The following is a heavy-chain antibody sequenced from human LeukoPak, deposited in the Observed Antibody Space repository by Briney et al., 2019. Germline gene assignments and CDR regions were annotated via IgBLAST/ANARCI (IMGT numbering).Heavy chain of an antibody. CDR3: AGYSGSYYPDAFDI. CDR2: IYYSGST. J-gene: IGHJ3*02. D-gene: IGHD1-26*01. CDR1: GGSISSYY. Sequence: PSETLSLTCTVSGGSISSYYWSWIRQPPGKGLEWIGYIYYSGSTNYNPSLKSRVTISVDTSKNQFSLKLSSVTAADTAVYYCAGYSGSYYPDAFDIWGQGTMVTVSS. V-gene: IGHV4-59*01.